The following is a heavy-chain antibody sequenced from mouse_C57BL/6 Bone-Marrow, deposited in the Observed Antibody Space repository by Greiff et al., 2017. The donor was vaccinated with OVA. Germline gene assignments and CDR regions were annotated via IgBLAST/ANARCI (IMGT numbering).Heavy chain of an antibody. D-gene: IGHD1-1*01. V-gene: IGHV1-81*01. Sequence: QVQLKESGAELARPGASVKLSCKASGYTFTSYGISWVKQRTGQGLEWIGEIYPRSGNTYYNEKFEGKATLTADKSSSTAYMELRSLTSEDSAVYFCAREPLPLITTVVATPYFDVWGTGTTVTVSS. CDR2: IYPRSGNT. CDR1: GYTFTSYG. CDR3: AREPLPLITTVVATPYFDV. J-gene: IGHJ1*03.